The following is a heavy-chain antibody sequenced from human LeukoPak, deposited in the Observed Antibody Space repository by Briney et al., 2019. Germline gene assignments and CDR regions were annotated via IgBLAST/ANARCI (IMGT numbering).Heavy chain of an antibody. CDR1: GGSFSGYY. D-gene: IGHD6-13*01. J-gene: IGHJ5*02. V-gene: IGHV4-34*01. CDR3: ARVRAAAGTSWFDP. Sequence: KPSETLSLTCAVYGGSFSGYYWSWIRQPPGKGLEWSGEINHSGSTNYNPSLKSRVTISVDTSKNQFSLKLNSVTAADTAVYYCARVRAAAGTSWFDPWGQGTLVTVSS. CDR2: INHSGST.